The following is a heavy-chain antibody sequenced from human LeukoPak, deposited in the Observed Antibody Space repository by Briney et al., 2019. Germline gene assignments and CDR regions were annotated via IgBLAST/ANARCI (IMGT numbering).Heavy chain of an antibody. V-gene: IGHV4-39*07. J-gene: IGHJ3*02. D-gene: IGHD3-22*01. CDR1: GGSISSSSYY. Sequence: SETLSLTCTVSGGSISSSSYYWGWIRQPPGKGLEWIGSIYSSGSTYYNPSLKSRVTISVDTSKNQFSLKLSSVTAADTAVYYCARDRQFPYYYDSSGYYDAFDIWGQGTMVTVSS. CDR3: ARDRQFPYYYDSSGYYDAFDI. CDR2: IYSSGST.